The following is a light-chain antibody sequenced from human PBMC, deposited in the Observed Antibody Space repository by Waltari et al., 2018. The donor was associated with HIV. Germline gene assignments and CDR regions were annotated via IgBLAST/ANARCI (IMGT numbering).Light chain of an antibody. CDR3: QTWGMGIVV. J-gene: IGLJ3*02. V-gene: IGLV4-69*01. CDR2: LNSDGSH. Sequence: QIILTQSPSASASPGASVKLTCTLSSAHSNFALAWLHQQPEKGPRYLMTLNSDGSHTKGDGIPDRFSGSSSGAERYLSISSLHSDDEADYYCQTWGMGIVVFGGGTKLTVL. CDR1: SAHSNFA.